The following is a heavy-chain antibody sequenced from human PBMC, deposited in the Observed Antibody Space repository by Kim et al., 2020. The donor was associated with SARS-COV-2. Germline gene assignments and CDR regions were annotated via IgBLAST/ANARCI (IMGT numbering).Heavy chain of an antibody. J-gene: IGHJ4*02. V-gene: IGHV3-23*01. D-gene: IGHD1-26*01. Sequence: GGSLRLSCAASGFTFSNYAMDWVRQAPGKGLEWVSDILGSGDSRYYADSVKGRFTLSRDNSKNTLYLQMNSLRVEDTAVYYCARGRRWETGPIVFSFDFWGPGTPVIVSS. CDR2: ILGSGDSR. CDR3: ARGRRWETGPIVFSFDF. CDR1: GFTFSNYA.